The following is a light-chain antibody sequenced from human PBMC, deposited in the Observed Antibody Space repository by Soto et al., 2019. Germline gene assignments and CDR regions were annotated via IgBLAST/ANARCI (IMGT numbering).Light chain of an antibody. CDR1: QSISSY. CDR2: AAS. J-gene: IGKJ4*01. Sequence: DIQMTQSPSSLSASVGDRVTITCRASQSISSYLNWYQQKPGKAPKLLIYAASSLQSGVPSRFSGSGSGTDFTLTISSLQPEAFETYYCQQSDSTPVTFGGGTKVEIK. V-gene: IGKV1-39*01. CDR3: QQSDSTPVT.